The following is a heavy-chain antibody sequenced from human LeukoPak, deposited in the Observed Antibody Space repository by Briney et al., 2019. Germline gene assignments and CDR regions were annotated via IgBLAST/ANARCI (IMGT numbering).Heavy chain of an antibody. CDR3: ARTPGAFDI. V-gene: IGHV4-34*01. J-gene: IGHJ3*02. CDR2: INHSGST. CDR1: GGSFSGYY. Sequence: SETLSLTCAVYGGSFSGYYWSWIRQPPGKGLEWIGEINHSGSTNYNPSLKSRVTLSVDTSKKQFSLKLSSVTAADTAVYYCARTPGAFDIWGQGTMVTVSS.